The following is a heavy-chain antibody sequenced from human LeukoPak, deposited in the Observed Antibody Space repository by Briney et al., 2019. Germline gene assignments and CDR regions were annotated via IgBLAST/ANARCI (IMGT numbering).Heavy chain of an antibody. CDR3: GKDRITSVVVIAIGIDY. CDR2: ISSSSSYI. J-gene: IGHJ4*02. Sequence: GGSLRLSCAASGFTFSSYSMNWVRQAPGKGLEWVSSISSSSSYIYYADSVKGRFTISRDNAKNSLYPQMNSLRAEDTAVYYCGKDRITSVVVIAIGIDYWGQGTLVTVFS. CDR1: GFTFSSYS. V-gene: IGHV3-21*01. D-gene: IGHD2-21*01.